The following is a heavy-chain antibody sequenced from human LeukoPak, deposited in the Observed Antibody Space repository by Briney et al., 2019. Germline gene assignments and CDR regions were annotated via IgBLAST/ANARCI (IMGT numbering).Heavy chain of an antibody. Sequence: PGGSLRLSCAASGFTFSSYGMHWVRQAPGKGLEWVAFIRYDGSNKYYADSVKGRFTISRGNSKNTLYLQMNSLRAEDTAVYYCAKDLSEQLVNLDDAFDIWGQGTMVTVSS. D-gene: IGHD6-6*01. CDR2: IRYDGSNK. V-gene: IGHV3-30*02. CDR3: AKDLSEQLVNLDDAFDI. J-gene: IGHJ3*02. CDR1: GFTFSSYG.